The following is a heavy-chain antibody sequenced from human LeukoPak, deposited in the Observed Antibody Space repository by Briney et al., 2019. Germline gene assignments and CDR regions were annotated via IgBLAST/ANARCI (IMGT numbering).Heavy chain of an antibody. CDR2: IWYDGSNK. V-gene: IGHV3-33*01. CDR3: ARDEGNYDFWSGYYVY. D-gene: IGHD3-3*01. Sequence: GSLRLSCAASGFTFSSYGMHWVRQAPGKGLEWVAVIWYDGSNKYYADSVKGRFTISRDNSKNTLYLQMNSLRAVDTAVYYCARDEGNYDFWSGYYVYWGQGTLVTVSS. J-gene: IGHJ4*02. CDR1: GFTFSSYG.